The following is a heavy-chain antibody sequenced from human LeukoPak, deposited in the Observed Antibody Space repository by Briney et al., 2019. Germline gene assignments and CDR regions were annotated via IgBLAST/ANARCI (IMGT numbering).Heavy chain of an antibody. J-gene: IGHJ4*02. CDR1: GFTLSSYV. V-gene: IGHV3-23*01. D-gene: IGHD3-9*01. CDR3: AKGQDNTAYYSS. CDR2: LTGNGPST. Sequence: TGGSLRLSCAASGFTLSSYVMSWVRQAPGKGLGWVSSLTGNGPSTYYADSVKGRFTISRDSSKSTLYLQMNSLRAEDTALYYCAKGQDNTAYYSSWGQGTQVTVSS.